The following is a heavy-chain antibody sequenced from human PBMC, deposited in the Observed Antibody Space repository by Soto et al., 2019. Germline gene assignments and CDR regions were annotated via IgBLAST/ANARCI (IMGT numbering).Heavy chain of an antibody. V-gene: IGHV1-3*01. D-gene: IGHD3-16*01. J-gene: IGHJ6*02. CDR3: ATQPFRRITFGGVDYYYGMDV. CDR1: GYTFTSYG. Sequence: QVQLVQSGTEVKKPGASVKVSCKASGYTFTSYGIHWVRQAPGQRLEWMGWINAANGDTKYSPKFQGRVTITRDTSASTANMELSSLRSEDTAVYYCATQPFRRITFGGVDYYYGMDVWGQGTTVTVSS. CDR2: INAANGDT.